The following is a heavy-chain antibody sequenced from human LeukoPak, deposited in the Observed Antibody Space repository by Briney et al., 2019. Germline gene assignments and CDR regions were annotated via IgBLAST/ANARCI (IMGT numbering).Heavy chain of an antibody. D-gene: IGHD7-27*01. V-gene: IGHV1-46*01. Sequence: ASVKVSCKASGYTFTNHYMHWVRQAPGRGLEWMGMIDPNGGRIIYAQKFQGRVSMTRDTSTSTVYMELTSLRSEDTAVYSCATDPNGGVEGRFDYWGQGTLVTVSS. CDR1: GYTFTNHY. CDR2: IDPNGGRI. J-gene: IGHJ4*02. CDR3: ATDPNGGVEGRFDY.